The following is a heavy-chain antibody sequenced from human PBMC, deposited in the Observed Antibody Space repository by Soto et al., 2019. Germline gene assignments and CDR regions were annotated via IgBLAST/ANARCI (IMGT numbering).Heavy chain of an antibody. CDR1: GYSFTSYL. Sequence: XESLKIFRKGSGYSFTSYLISWVRQMPGKGLEWMGRIDPSDSYTNYSPSFQGHVTISADKSISTAYLQWSSLKASDTAMYYCARLLKGGGDYYYYGMDFWGQGTTVTVSS. CDR3: ARLLKGGGDYYYYGMDF. D-gene: IGHD3-9*01. V-gene: IGHV5-10-1*01. J-gene: IGHJ6*02. CDR2: IDPSDSYT.